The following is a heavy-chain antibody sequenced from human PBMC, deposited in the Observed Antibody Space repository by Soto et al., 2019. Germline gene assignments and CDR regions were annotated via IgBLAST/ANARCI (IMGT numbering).Heavy chain of an antibody. CDR3: AGASSSSWAEFDC. Sequence: QVQLQESGPGLVKPSETLSLTCTVSGGSISSSYWSWIRQPPGKGLEWIGYVYNSGGTNYNPSLKSRVTISVDTSKNQFSLKLSSVTAADTAMYFCAGASSSSWAEFDCWGQGTLVTVSS. D-gene: IGHD6-13*01. CDR2: VYNSGGT. J-gene: IGHJ4*02. CDR1: GGSISSSY. V-gene: IGHV4-59*01.